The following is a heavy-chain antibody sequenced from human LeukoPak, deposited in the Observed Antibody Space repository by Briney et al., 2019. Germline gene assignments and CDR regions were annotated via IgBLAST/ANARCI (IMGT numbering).Heavy chain of an antibody. D-gene: IGHD6-13*01. CDR1: GDSVSSNSAA. J-gene: IGHJ4*02. CDR2: TYYRSKWYN. V-gene: IGHV6-1*01. Sequence: SQTLSLTCAISGDSVSSNSAAWHWIRQSPSRGLEWLGRTYYRSKWYNDYAVSVKSRITINPDTSKNQFSLQLNSVTPEDTAVYYCARERGGIAAAGTSLEIFDYWGQGTLVTVSS. CDR3: ARERGGIAAAGTSLEIFDY.